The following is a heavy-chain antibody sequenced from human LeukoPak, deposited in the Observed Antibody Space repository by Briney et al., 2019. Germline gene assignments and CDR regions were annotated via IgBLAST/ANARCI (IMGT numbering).Heavy chain of an antibody. Sequence: SETLSLTCTVSGGSISSSSYYWGWIRQPPGKGLEWIGSIYYSGSTYYNPSLKSRVTISVDTSKNQFSLKLSSVTAADTAVYYCARVGTFWTTVVTPNFDYWGQGTLVTVSS. D-gene: IGHD4-23*01. J-gene: IGHJ4*02. CDR1: GGSISSSSYY. V-gene: IGHV4-39*07. CDR3: ARVGTFWTTVVTPNFDY. CDR2: IYYSGST.